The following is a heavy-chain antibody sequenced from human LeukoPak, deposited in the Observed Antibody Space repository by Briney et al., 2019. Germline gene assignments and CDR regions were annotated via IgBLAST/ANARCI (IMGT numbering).Heavy chain of an antibody. Sequence: ASVKVSSKASGYTFTTYAMHWVRQAPGQRLEWMGWIKTGNGYTKYSQNFQGRVTITRDTSASTAYMELSSLKSEDTAVYYCARGIAVAYFDYWGQGTLVTVSS. CDR2: IKTGNGYT. CDR3: ARGIAVAYFDY. V-gene: IGHV1-3*04. CDR1: GYTFTTYA. D-gene: IGHD6-19*01. J-gene: IGHJ4*02.